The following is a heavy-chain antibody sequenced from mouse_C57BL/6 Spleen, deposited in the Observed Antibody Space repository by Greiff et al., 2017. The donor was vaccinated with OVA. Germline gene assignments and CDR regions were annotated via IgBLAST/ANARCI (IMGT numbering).Heavy chain of an antibody. CDR3: TTGGGGYFDY. CDR1: GFNIKDDY. J-gene: IGHJ2*01. Sequence: VQLQQSGAELVRPGASVKLSCTASGFNIKDDYMHWVKQRPEQGLEWIGWIDPENGDTEYASKFQGKATITADTSSNTAYLQLSSLTSEDTAVYYGTTGGGGYFDYWGQGTTLTVSS. V-gene: IGHV14-4*01. CDR2: IDPENGDT.